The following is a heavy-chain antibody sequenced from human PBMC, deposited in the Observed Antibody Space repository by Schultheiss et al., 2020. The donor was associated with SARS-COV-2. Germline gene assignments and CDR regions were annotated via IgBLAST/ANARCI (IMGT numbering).Heavy chain of an antibody. Sequence: GGSLRLSCAASGFTFSSYGMHWVRQAPGKGLEWVAVISYDGSNKYYADSVKGRFTISRDNAKNSLYLQMNSLRAEDTAVYYCARVPYSSGWYADLDYWGQGTLVTVSS. CDR3: ARVPYSSGWYADLDY. CDR1: GFTFSSYG. J-gene: IGHJ4*02. CDR2: ISYDGSNK. D-gene: IGHD6-19*01. V-gene: IGHV3-30*03.